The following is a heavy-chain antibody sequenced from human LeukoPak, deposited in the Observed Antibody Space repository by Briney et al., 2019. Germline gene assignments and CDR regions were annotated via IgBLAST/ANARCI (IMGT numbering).Heavy chain of an antibody. CDR3: ARVAAIVGVPAAEN. CDR2: ISADNGNT. V-gene: IGHV1-18*01. D-gene: IGHD2-2*01. CDR1: GYTFTSYG. Sequence: GASVKVSCKASGYTFTSYGISWVRQAPGQGLEWMGWISADNGNTNYAQKLQGRVTMTTDTSTSTAYMELRSLRSDDTAAYYCARVAAIVGVPAAENWGQGTLVTVSS. J-gene: IGHJ4*02.